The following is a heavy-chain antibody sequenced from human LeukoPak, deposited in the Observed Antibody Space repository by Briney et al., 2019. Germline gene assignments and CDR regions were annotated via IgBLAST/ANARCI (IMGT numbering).Heavy chain of an antibody. CDR2: ISSSSSYI. D-gene: IGHD3-10*01. J-gene: IGHJ4*02. Sequence: GGSLRLSYAASGFTFSSYSMNWVRQAPGKGLEWVSYISSSSSYIYYADSVKGRFTISRDNAKNSLYLQMNSLRAEDTAVYYCARVSRATSGLTFDYWGQGTLVTVSS. CDR3: ARVSRATSGLTFDY. V-gene: IGHV3-21*01. CDR1: GFTFSSYS.